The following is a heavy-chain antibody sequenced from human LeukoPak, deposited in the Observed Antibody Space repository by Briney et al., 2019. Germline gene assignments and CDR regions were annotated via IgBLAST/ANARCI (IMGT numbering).Heavy chain of an antibody. V-gene: IGHV3-23*01. CDR3: AKHSAGYDFWSGFSVAFDI. CDR2: ISGSGGST. CDR1: GFTFSSYA. Sequence: GGSLRLSCAASGFTFSSYAVSWVRQAPGKGLEWVSAISGSGGSTYYADSVKGRFTISRDNSKNTLYLQMNSLRAEDTAVYYCAKHSAGYDFWSGFSVAFDIWGQGTMVTVSS. D-gene: IGHD3-3*01. J-gene: IGHJ3*02.